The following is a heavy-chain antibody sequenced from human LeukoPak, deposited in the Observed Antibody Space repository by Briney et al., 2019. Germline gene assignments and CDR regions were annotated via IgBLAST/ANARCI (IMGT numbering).Heavy chain of an antibody. D-gene: IGHD5-24*01. Sequence: SSETLSLTCTVSGGSINNGGYYWSWIRQHPGKGLEWIGHIYYSGSSYYNPSLRSRVTISVDTSKNHFSLKLSSVTAADTAVYYCARNRDGYNSFDYWGQGTLVTVSS. J-gene: IGHJ4*02. CDR3: ARNRDGYNSFDY. CDR2: IYYSGSS. CDR1: GGSINNGGYY. V-gene: IGHV4-31*03.